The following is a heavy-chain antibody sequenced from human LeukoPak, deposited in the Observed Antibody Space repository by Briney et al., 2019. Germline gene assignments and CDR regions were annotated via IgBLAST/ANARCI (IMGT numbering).Heavy chain of an antibody. J-gene: IGHJ4*02. Sequence: GGSLRLSCAASGFTFSNYGMHWVRQAPGKGLEWVAFIWYDGSDKYYADSVKGRCTISRDRSKNTLYLQMNSLRADDTAVYFCAKALTATGAIIDYWGQGTLVTVSS. CDR1: GFTFSNYG. V-gene: IGHV3-30*02. CDR3: AKALTATGAIIDY. CDR2: IWYDGSDK. D-gene: IGHD7-27*01.